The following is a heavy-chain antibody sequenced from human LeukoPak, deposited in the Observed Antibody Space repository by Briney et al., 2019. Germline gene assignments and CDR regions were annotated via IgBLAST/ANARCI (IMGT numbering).Heavy chain of an antibody. CDR1: GYSISSGYY. CDR2: IYHSGST. V-gene: IGHV4-38-2*02. D-gene: IGHD6-13*01. J-gene: IGHJ5*02. Sequence: PSETLSLTRTVSGYSISSGYYWGWIRQPPGKGLEWIGSIYHSGSTYYNPSLKSRVTISVDTSKNQFSLKLSSVTAADTAVYYCARDISSSYNWFDPWGQGTLVTVSS. CDR3: ARDISSSYNWFDP.